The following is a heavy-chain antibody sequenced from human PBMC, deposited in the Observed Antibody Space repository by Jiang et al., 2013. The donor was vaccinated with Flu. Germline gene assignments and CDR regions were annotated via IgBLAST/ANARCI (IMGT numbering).Heavy chain of an antibody. J-gene: IGHJ3*02. CDR3: AHRRSYWGQVVTAIGGFDM. D-gene: IGHD2-21*02. CDR2: IYWDDDK. V-gene: IGHV2-5*02. Sequence: KPTQTLTLTCSFSGFSLSASGVGVGWIRQPPGKALEWLGIIYWDDDKDYRPSLKSRPTITKYTSKNQVVLTMTNMDPVDTATYYCAHRRSYWGQVVTAIGGFDMWGQGTMVTVSS. CDR1: GFSLSASGVG.